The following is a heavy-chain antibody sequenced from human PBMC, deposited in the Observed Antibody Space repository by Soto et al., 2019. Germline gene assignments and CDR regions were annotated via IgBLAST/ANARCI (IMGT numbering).Heavy chain of an antibody. Sequence: SETLSLTCTVSGGSISSYYWSWIRQPPGKGLEWIGYIYYSGSTNNNPSLKSRVTISVDTSKNQFSLKLSSVTAADTAVYYCARDNQYGEQAFDIWGQGTMVTVSS. J-gene: IGHJ3*02. D-gene: IGHD4-17*01. CDR1: GGSISSYY. CDR3: ARDNQYGEQAFDI. V-gene: IGHV4-59*01. CDR2: IYYSGST.